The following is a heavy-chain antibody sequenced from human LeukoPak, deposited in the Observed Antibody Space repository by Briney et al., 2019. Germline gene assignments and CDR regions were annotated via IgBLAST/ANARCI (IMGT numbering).Heavy chain of an antibody. CDR1: GYTFTGYY. J-gene: IGHJ4*02. CDR2: INPNSGGT. Sequence: GASVKVSCKSSGYTFTGYYMHWVRQAPGQGLEWMGWINPNSGGTNYAQKFQGRVTMTRDTSISTAYMELSRLRSDDTAVYYCARDLWFGELFFDYWGQGTLVTVSS. V-gene: IGHV1-2*02. CDR3: ARDLWFGELFFDY. D-gene: IGHD3-10*01.